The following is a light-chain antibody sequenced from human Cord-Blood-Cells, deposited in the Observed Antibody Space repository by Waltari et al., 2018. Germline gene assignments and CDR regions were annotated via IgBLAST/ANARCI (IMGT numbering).Light chain of an antibody. CDR3: SSYTSSSTPYV. CDR1: RSDVGGYNY. Sequence: QSALTQPASVSGSPGQSIPISCTGTRSDVGGYNYVSWYQQHPGKAPKLMIYEVSNRPSGVSNRFSGSKSGNTASLTISGLQAEDEADYYCSSYTSSSTPYVFGTGTKVTVL. J-gene: IGLJ1*01. V-gene: IGLV2-14*01. CDR2: EVS.